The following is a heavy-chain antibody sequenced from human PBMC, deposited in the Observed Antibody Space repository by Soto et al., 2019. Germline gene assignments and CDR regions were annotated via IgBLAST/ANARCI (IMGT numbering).Heavy chain of an antibody. CDR3: ARDDSSGHDAFDI. CDR1: GGTFSSYA. CDR2: IIPIFGTA. J-gene: IGHJ3*02. V-gene: IGHV1-69*06. D-gene: IGHD3-22*01. Sequence: SVKVSCKASGGTFSSYAISWVRQAPGQGLEWMGGIIPIFGTANYAQKFQGRVTITADKSTSTAYMELSSLRSEDTAVYYCARDDSSGHDAFDIWGQGTMVTVSS.